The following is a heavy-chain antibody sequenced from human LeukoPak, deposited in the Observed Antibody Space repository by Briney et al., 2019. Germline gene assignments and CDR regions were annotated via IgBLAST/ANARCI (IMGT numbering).Heavy chain of an antibody. D-gene: IGHD5-12*01. CDR2: ISYDGSDK. CDR3: AKDWEHSDYDW. J-gene: IGHJ4*02. V-gene: IGHV3-30*18. CDR1: GFTFSTFG. Sequence: GGSLRLSCAASGFTFSTFGMHWVRQAPGKGLEWVAVISYDGSDKYYADSVKGRFTISTDNSKNTLHLQMNSLRAEVTAVYYCAKDWEHSDYDWWGQGTLVTVSS.